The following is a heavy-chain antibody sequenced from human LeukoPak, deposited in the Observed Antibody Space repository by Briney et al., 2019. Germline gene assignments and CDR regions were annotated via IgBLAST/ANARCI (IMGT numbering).Heavy chain of an antibody. Sequence: PGRSLRLSCAASGFTFSSYGMHWVRQAPGKGLEWVAVIWYDGSNKYYADSVKGRFTISRDNSKNTLYLQMNSLRAEDTAVYYCARDLGYCSSTSCPFDYWGQGTLVTVSS. CDR1: GFTFSSYG. CDR2: IWYDGSNK. D-gene: IGHD2-2*01. V-gene: IGHV3-33*01. CDR3: ARDLGYCSSTSCPFDY. J-gene: IGHJ4*02.